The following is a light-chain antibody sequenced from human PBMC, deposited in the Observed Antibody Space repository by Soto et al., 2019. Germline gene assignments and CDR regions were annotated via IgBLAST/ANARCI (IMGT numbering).Light chain of an antibody. V-gene: IGKV3D-15*01. CDR2: DAS. CDR3: QQYGDWPGA. CDR1: QSVGST. J-gene: IGKJ4*01. Sequence: EIVMTQSPPTLSVSPGERATLSCRASQSVGSTLAWYQQRPGQAPRLLIYDASNRATGIPARFSGSGSGTEFSLTISSLQSEDFAVYSCQQYGDWPGAFGGGTKVEIK.